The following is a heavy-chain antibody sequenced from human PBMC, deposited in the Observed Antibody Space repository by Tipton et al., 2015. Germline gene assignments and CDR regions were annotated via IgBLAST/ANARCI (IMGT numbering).Heavy chain of an antibody. J-gene: IGHJ4*02. D-gene: IGHD3-22*01. Sequence: TLSLTCAVSGRSFTGYHWSWIRQTPGRGLEWIGEIHEDRTMNYNPSFKTRVTISVDTTKNQFSLHLSSEIAADTAVYYWAREDWYNDSPGYDYWGQGTLVTVSS. V-gene: IGHV4-34*01. CDR1: GRSFTGYH. CDR3: AREDWYNDSPGYDY. CDR2: IHEDRTM.